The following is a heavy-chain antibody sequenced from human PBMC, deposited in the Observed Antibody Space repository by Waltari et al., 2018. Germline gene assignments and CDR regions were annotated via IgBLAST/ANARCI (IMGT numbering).Heavy chain of an antibody. CDR2: IHKDGSEK. J-gene: IGHJ4*02. Sequence: EVHLVESGGGLVQPGGSLRLSCAASGFTFTDYVMSWVRQAPGKGPEWVANIHKDGSEKNYVDYVKGRFTISRDNAKDSVYLQMNSLRADDTAMYYCVRDHWGPDYWGQGTLVTVSS. CDR1: GFTFTDYV. CDR3: VRDHWGPDY. V-gene: IGHV3-7*01. D-gene: IGHD7-27*01.